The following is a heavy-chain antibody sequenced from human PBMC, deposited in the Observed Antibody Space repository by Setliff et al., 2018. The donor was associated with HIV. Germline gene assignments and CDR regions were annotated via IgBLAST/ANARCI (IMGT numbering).Heavy chain of an antibody. CDR1: GGSISSGGYY. Sequence: SETLSLTCTVSGGSISSGGYYWSWIRQHPGKGLEWIGHIYYSGSSGSTYYNPSLKSRVTISIDTSKNQFSLKLSSVTAADTAVYYCARDRSSGRGYYYYYYMDVWGKGTTVTVSS. V-gene: IGHV4-31*03. CDR2: IYYSGSSGST. J-gene: IGHJ6*03. D-gene: IGHD6-19*01. CDR3: ARDRSSGRGYYYYYYMDV.